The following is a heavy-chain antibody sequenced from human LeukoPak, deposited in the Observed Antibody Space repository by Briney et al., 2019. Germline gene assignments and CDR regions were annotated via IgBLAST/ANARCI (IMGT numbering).Heavy chain of an antibody. Sequence: GGSLRLSCAASGFTFSSYWMSWVRQAPGKGLEWAANIKQDGSEKYYVDSVKSRFTISRDNAKNSLYLQMNSLRAEDTAVYYCARPLHSSGWYFGYWGQGTLVTVSS. D-gene: IGHD6-19*01. CDR1: GFTFSSYW. J-gene: IGHJ4*02. V-gene: IGHV3-7*01. CDR2: IKQDGSEK. CDR3: ARPLHSSGWYFGY.